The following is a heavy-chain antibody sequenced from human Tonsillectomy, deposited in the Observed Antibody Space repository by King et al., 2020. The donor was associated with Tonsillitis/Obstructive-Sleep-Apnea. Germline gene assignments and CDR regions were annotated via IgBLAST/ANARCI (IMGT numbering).Heavy chain of an antibody. CDR3: VAGLGGDKTSRSDY. CDR1: GFTFSSYE. CDR2: ISSSGSTI. Sequence: VQLVESGGGLVQPGGSLRLSCAASGFTFSSYEMNWVRQAPGKGLEWVSYISSSGSTIYYADSVKGRFTISRDNAKNSLYLQMNSLRAEDTAVYYCVAGLGGDKTSRSDYWGQGTLVTVSS. D-gene: IGHD2-21*01. J-gene: IGHJ4*02. V-gene: IGHV3-48*03.